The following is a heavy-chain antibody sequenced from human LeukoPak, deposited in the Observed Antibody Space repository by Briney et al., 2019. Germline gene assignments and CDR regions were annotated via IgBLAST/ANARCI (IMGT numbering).Heavy chain of an antibody. CDR3: GRDAGPITFDL. D-gene: IGHD1-20*01. CDR1: GYTFTSYY. J-gene: IGHJ2*01. V-gene: IGHV1-46*01. Sequence: ASVKVSCKASGYTFTSYYMHWVRQAPGQGLEWMGIINPSGGSTSYAQKFQGRVTMTRDTTTSTVYMELSSLRSEDTAVYYCGRDAGPITFDLWGRGTLVTVSS. CDR2: INPSGGST.